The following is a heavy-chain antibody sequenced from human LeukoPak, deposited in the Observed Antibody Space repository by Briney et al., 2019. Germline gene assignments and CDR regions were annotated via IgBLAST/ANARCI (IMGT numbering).Heavy chain of an antibody. CDR2: IYYSGST. D-gene: IGHD3-3*01. CDR3: ARAEWLLDWYFDL. J-gene: IGHJ2*01. CDR1: GGSISSYY. V-gene: IGHV4-59*01. Sequence: SETLSLTCTVSGGSISSYYWSWIRQPPGKGLEWIGYIYYSGSTNYNPSLKSRVTISVDTSKNQFSLKLSSVTAADTAVYYCARAEWLLDWYFDLWGRGTLVTVSS.